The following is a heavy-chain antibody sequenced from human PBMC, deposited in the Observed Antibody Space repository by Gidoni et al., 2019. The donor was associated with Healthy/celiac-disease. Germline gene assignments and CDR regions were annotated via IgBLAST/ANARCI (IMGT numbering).Heavy chain of an antibody. CDR2: LSSGVST. CDR3: ARDGYSYGYDYYYYGIDV. D-gene: IGHD5-18*01. CDR1: GGTVRSNA. Sequence: EVQLVEAGGGGGKPGGARRLAWGAEGGTVRSNAMSWVRQAAGKGLELVSVLSSGVSTYYADSVQGRFTISRDNSKNTLYLQMNSLRAEDTAVYYCARDGYSYGYDYYYYGIDVWGQGTTVTVSS. J-gene: IGHJ6*02. V-gene: IGHV3-66*01.